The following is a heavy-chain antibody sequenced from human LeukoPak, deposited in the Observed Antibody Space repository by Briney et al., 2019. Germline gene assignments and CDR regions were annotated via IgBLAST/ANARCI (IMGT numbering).Heavy chain of an antibody. CDR2: INHSGST. Sequence: SETLSLTCAVCGGSFSGYYWSWIRQPPGKGLEWIGEINHSGSTNYNPSLKSRVTISVDTSKNQFSLKLSSVTAADTAVYYCARGLGSRGVPAAIMKRMWSDGMDVWGQGTTVTVSS. CDR3: ARGLGSRGVPAAIMKRMWSDGMDV. V-gene: IGHV4-34*01. CDR1: GGSFSGYY. J-gene: IGHJ6*02. D-gene: IGHD2-2*02.